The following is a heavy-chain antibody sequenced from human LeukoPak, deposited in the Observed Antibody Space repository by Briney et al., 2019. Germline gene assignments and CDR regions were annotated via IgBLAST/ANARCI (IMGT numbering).Heavy chain of an antibody. J-gene: IGHJ1*01. Sequence: GGSLRLSCAASGFTSSSYGMHWVRQAPGKGLEWVAFIRYDGSNKYYADSVKGRFTISRDNSKNTLYLQMNSLRAEDTAVYYCARDRGDGYTRAEYFQHWGQGTLVTVSS. D-gene: IGHD5-24*01. CDR1: GFTSSSYG. CDR2: IRYDGSNK. V-gene: IGHV3-30*02. CDR3: ARDRGDGYTRAEYFQH.